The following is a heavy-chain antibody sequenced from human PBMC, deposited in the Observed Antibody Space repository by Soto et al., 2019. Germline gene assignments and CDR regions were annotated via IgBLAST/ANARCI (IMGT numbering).Heavy chain of an antibody. CDR1: GGTISSGDYY. CDR3: ASLFDSYARFDF. D-gene: IGHD3-16*01. V-gene: IGHV4-30-4*08. Sequence: SETLSLTCTVSGGTISSGDYYWSWIRQTPGKSLDWIGRIQYSGCAFYNRSITSRLTQSVDRSKNQFSLRLTSVTAVDTAVDYCASLFDSYARFDFWGQGALVTVSS. J-gene: IGHJ4*02. CDR2: IQYSGCA.